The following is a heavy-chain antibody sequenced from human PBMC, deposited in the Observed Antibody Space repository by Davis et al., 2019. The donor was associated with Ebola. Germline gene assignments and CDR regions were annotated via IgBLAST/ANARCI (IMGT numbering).Heavy chain of an antibody. D-gene: IGHD6-13*01. Sequence: GSLRLSCAVYGGSFSGYDWSWIRQPPGKGLEWIGEINHSGSTNYNPSLKSRVTISVDTSKNQFSLKLSSVTAADTAVYYCARGALIAAAGTGKDFDYWGQGTLVTVSS. CDR2: INHSGST. CDR3: ARGALIAAAGTGKDFDY. V-gene: IGHV4-34*01. J-gene: IGHJ4*02. CDR1: GGSFSGYD.